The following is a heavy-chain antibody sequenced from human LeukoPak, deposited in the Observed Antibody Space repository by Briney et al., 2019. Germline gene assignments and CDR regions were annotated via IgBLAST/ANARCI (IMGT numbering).Heavy chain of an antibody. Sequence: PSQTLSLTCTVSAASISSGSYDRGWLRQPGGKGLEWIRSIYTGGSTNYNPTVKSRVTISTDMTKKQFSLELRTVTAADTAVYDCASDGLTMIAWGQGTLVTVSS. V-gene: IGHV4-61*02. CDR3: ASDGLTMIA. D-gene: IGHD3-22*01. CDR1: AASISSGSYD. J-gene: IGHJ5*02. CDR2: IYTGGST.